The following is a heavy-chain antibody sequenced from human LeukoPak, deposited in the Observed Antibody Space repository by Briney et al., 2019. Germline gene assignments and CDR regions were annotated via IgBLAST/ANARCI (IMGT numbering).Heavy chain of an antibody. CDR2: ISHSGGST. D-gene: IGHD2-8*01. V-gene: IGHV3-23*01. J-gene: IGHJ2*01. CDR1: GFTFSSYA. Sequence: QPGGSLRLSCAASGFTFSSYAMSWVRQAPGKGLEWVSGISHSGGSTYYPGSVRGRFTISRDNAKNSLYLQMNSLRVEDSAVYYCARGFYFSMTELYYLDLWGRGTLVTVSS. CDR3: ARGFYFSMTELYYLDL.